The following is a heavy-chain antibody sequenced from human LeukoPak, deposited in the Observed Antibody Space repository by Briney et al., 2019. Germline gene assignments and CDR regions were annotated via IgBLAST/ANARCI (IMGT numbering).Heavy chain of an antibody. J-gene: IGHJ4*02. CDR1: GGSISSSSHY. CDR3: ARLVAHFDY. CDR2: IYYSGST. Sequence: PSETLSLTCTVSGGSISSSSHYWGWIRQPPGKGLEWIGRIYYSGSTYYNPPLRSRVTISVDTSKNQFSLKLSSVTAADTAVYYCARLVAHFDYWGQGTLVTVSS. D-gene: IGHD2-2*01. V-gene: IGHV4-39*01.